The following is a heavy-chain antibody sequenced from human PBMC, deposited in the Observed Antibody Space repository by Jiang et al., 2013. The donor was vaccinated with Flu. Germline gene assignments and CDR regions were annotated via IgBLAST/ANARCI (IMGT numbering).Heavy chain of an antibody. CDR1: GGSISSYY. J-gene: IGHJ5*02. CDR3: ARHFLAVAAGPEFDP. V-gene: IGHV4-59*01. CDR2: IYYSGST. Sequence: SLTCTVSGGSISSYYWSWIRQPPGKGLEWIGYIYYSGSTNYNPSLKSRVTISVDTSKNQFSLKLSSVTAADTAVYYCARHFLAVAAGPEFDPWGQGTLVTVSS. D-gene: IGHD6-19*01.